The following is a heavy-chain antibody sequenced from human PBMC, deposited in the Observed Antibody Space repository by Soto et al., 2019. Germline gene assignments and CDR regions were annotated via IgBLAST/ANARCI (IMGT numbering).Heavy chain of an antibody. V-gene: IGHV1-69*12. CDR3: AVVVVAATQAAYYYYGMDV. J-gene: IGHJ6*02. CDR2: IIPIFGTA. D-gene: IGHD2-15*01. CDR1: GGTFSSYA. Sequence: QVQLVQSGAEVKKPGSSVKVSCKASGGTFSSYAISWVRQAPGQGLEWMGGIIPIFGTANYAQKFQGRVTITAEESTSTAYMELRSLRSEDTAVYYCAVVVVAATQAAYYYYGMDVWGQGTTVTVSS.